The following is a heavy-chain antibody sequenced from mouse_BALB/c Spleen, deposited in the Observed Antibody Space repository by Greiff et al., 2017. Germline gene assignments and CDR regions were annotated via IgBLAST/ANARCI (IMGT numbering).Heavy chain of an antibody. D-gene: IGHD1-1*01. V-gene: IGHV2-2*02. J-gene: IGHJ1*01. CDR3: ARNSLYYYGRDWYFDV. CDR1: GFSLTSYG. Sequence: QVQLQQSGPGLVQPSQSLSITCTVSGFSLTSYGVHWVRQSPGKGLEWLGVIWSGGSTDYNAAFISRLSISKDNSKSQVFFKMNSLQANDTAIYYCARNSLYYYGRDWYFDVWGAGTTVTVSS. CDR2: IWSGGST.